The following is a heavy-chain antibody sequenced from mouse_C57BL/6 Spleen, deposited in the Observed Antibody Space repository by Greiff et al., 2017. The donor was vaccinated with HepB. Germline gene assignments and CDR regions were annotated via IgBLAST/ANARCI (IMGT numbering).Heavy chain of an antibody. CDR3: ARVLYAMDY. D-gene: IGHD3-1*01. J-gene: IGHJ4*01. CDR1: GYTFTSYW. Sequence: QLQQPGAELVKPGASVTMSCTASGYTFTSYWITWVKQRPGQGLEWIGDIYPGSGSTNYNEKFKSKATLTVDTSSSTAYMQLSSLTSEDSAVYYCARVLYAMDYWGQGTSVTVSS. CDR2: IYPGSGST. V-gene: IGHV1-55*01.